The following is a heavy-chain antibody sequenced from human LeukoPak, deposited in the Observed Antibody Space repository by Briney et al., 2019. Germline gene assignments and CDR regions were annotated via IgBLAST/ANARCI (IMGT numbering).Heavy chain of an antibody. V-gene: IGHV4-59*12. CDR3: ARLYGNYQNYFDY. Sequence: SETLSLTCTVSGGSISSYYWSWIRQPPGKGLEWVGHMYYRGNTFYNPSLKSRVTISVDTSKNQFSLKLRSVTAADTAVYFCARLYGNYQNYFDYWGQGTLVTVSS. CDR2: MYYRGNT. J-gene: IGHJ4*02. CDR1: GGSISSYY. D-gene: IGHD1-7*01.